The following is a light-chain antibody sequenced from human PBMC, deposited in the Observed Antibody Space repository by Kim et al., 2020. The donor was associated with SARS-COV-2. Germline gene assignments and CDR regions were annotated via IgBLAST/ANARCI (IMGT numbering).Light chain of an antibody. V-gene: IGKV1-27*01. CDR1: QVITTS. CDR2: AAS. J-gene: IGKJ1*01. Sequence: VSVGYRVTITCRASQVITTSLAWYQQKPGKVPQLLIYAASALQSGVPSRFGGSGSGTDFTLTISSLQPEDVATYYCQKYNSAPWTFGQGTKVEIK. CDR3: QKYNSAPWT.